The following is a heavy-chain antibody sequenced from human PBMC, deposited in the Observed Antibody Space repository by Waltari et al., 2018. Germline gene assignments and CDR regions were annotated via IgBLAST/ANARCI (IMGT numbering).Heavy chain of an antibody. Sequence: EVQLLESGGGLVQPGGSLRLSCDASGFTFSNYAMTWVRQAPGKGLECLSVISISGAKYYAESVKGRFTISRDNSKNTVSLQMNSLRAEDTAVYYCAKKMDKTKPYGIDVWGQGTTVTVSS. J-gene: IGHJ6*02. CDR3: AKKMDKTKPYGIDV. D-gene: IGHD1-7*01. CDR2: ISISGAK. V-gene: IGHV3-23*01. CDR1: GFTFSNYA.